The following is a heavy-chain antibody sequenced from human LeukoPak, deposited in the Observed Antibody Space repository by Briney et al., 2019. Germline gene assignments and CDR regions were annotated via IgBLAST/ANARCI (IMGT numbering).Heavy chain of an antibody. CDR3: ARQNMVRGVIGYYFDY. D-gene: IGHD3-10*01. J-gene: IGHJ4*02. Sequence: PSETLSLTCTVSGGSISRHYWSWIRQPPGKGLEWIGYIFYNGNTYYNPSLNSRVTISIDTSKTQFSLKLSSVTAADTAVYYCARQNMVRGVIGYYFDYWGQGTLVTVSS. V-gene: IGHV4-59*11. CDR1: GGSISRHY. CDR2: IFYNGNT.